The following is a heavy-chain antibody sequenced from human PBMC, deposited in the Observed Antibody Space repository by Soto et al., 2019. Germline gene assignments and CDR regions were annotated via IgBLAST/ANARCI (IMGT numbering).Heavy chain of an antibody. V-gene: IGHV3-30-3*01. CDR1: GFTLSTYA. CDR2: ISYDGSNK. J-gene: IGHJ4*02. D-gene: IGHD4-17*01. CDR3: ARGTVPDY. Sequence: QVQLVESGGGVVQPGRSLRLSCAASGFTLSTYAMQWVRQAPGKGLEWVAVISYDGSNKYYADSVKGRFTISRDNSKNTLYLQMNSLRAEDTAVYYCARGTVPDYWGQGTLVTVSS.